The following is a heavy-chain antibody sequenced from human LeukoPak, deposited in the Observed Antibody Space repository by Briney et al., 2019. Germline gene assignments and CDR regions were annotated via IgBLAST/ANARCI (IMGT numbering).Heavy chain of an antibody. CDR2: ISGSGGST. D-gene: IGHD2-21*01. V-gene: IGHV3-23*01. J-gene: IGHJ4*02. CDR3: VQGPYFDY. Sequence: GGSLRLSCAASGFTFSSYAMTWVRQAPGKGLEWVSVISGSGGSTDYADSVRGRFSISRDNAKNSLYLQMNSLRAEDTALYYCVQGPYFDYWGQGTLVTVSS. CDR1: GFTFSSYA.